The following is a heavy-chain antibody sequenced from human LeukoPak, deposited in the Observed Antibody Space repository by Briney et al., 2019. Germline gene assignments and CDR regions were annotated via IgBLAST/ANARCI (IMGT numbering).Heavy chain of an antibody. V-gene: IGHV4-39*02. CDR3: ARDKIAVPGPDFDY. Sequence: PSETLSLTCTVSGGSISSSAYYWAWIRQPPGKGLEWIGRIDYTGSTYYSPSLKSRVTISADTSKNQFSLKVNSVTAADGAVFYCARDKIAVPGPDFDYWGQGTLVTVSS. D-gene: IGHD6-19*01. J-gene: IGHJ4*02. CDR2: IDYTGST. CDR1: GGSISSSAYY.